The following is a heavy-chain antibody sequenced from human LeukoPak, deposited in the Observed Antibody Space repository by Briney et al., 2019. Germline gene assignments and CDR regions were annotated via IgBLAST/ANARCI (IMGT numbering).Heavy chain of an antibody. J-gene: IGHJ4*02. D-gene: IGHD6-19*01. CDR2: IYYSGST. CDR1: GGSISSYY. CDR3: ARTGYSSGWYFDY. Sequence: SETLSLTCTVSGGSISSYYWSWIRQPPGQGLAWIGYIYYSGSTNYNPSLKSRVTISVDTSKNQFSLKLSSVTAADTAVYYCARTGYSSGWYFDYWGQGTLVTVSS. V-gene: IGHV4-59*01.